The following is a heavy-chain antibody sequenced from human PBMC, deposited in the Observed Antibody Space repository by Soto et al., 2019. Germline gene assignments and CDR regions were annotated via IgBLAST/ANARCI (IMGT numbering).Heavy chain of an antibody. CDR2: VHYSGST. V-gene: IGHV4-31*03. J-gene: IGHJ4*02. CDR3: ARAKGGSHYYEYFFAC. Sequence: PSETLSLTCTVSSGSISNDAYYWSWIRQHPGKGLEWIGDVHYSGSTYYNPSLKSRVTISVDTSKNQFSLRLSSVTAADTAVYYCARAKGGSHYYEYFFACWGQGTLVTVSS. CDR1: SGSISNDAYY. D-gene: IGHD2-15*01.